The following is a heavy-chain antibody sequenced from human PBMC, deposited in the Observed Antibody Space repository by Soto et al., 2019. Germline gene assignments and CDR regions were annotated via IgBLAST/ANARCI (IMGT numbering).Heavy chain of an antibody. Sequence: TVSGGSIISGDYYLIWIRQPPGKGLEWIGYIYYSGSTYYNPSLKSRVTISVDTSKNQFSLKLSSVTAADTAVYYCARGGITGTGGAFDIWGQGTMVTVSS. CDR2: IYYSGST. D-gene: IGHD1-7*01. CDR1: GGSIISGDYY. J-gene: IGHJ3*02. CDR3: ARGGITGTGGAFDI. V-gene: IGHV4-30-4*01.